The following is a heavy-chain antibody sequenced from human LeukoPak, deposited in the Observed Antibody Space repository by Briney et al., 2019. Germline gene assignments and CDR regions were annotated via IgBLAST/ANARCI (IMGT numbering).Heavy chain of an antibody. V-gene: IGHV3-30*02. Sequence: PGGSLRLSCAASGFTFSSYGMHWVRQAPGKGLEWVAFIRYDGSNKYYADCVKGRFTISRDNSKNTLYLQMNSMRAEDTAVYYCAKDRVFTMVRGVPGYWGQGTLVTVSS. D-gene: IGHD3-10*01. CDR2: IRYDGSNK. J-gene: IGHJ4*02. CDR1: GFTFSSYG. CDR3: AKDRVFTMVRGVPGY.